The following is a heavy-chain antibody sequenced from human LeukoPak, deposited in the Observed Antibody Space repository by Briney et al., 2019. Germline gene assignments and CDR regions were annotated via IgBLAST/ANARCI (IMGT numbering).Heavy chain of an antibody. J-gene: IGHJ1*01. CDR3: ARKGQNYDFWSGYNQYFQH. CDR1: GFTFSDYY. Sequence: GGSLRLSCAASGFTFSDYYMGWMRQAPGKGLEWVSYIVSSGSTMYSADSVKGRFTISRDNAKNSLYLQMNSLRAEDTAVYYCARKGQNYDFWSGYNQYFQHWGQGTLVTVSS. CDR2: IVSSGSTM. V-gene: IGHV3-11*04. D-gene: IGHD3-3*01.